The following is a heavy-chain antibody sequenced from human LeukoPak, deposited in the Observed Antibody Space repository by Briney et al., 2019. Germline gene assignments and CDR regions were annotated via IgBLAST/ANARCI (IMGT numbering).Heavy chain of an antibody. CDR1: GFTFSSYE. CDR2: ISSSGSTI. CDR3: ARHYDFWSGYQTRDY. D-gene: IGHD3-3*01. Sequence: GGSLRLSCAASGFTFSSYEMNWVRQAPGKGLEWVSYISSSGSTIYYADSVKGRFTISRDNAKNSLYLQMNSLRAEDTAVYYCARHYDFWSGYQTRDYWGQGTLVTVSS. V-gene: IGHV3-48*03. J-gene: IGHJ4*02.